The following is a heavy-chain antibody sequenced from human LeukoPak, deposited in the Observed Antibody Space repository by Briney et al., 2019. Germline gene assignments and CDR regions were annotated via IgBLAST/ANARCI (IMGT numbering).Heavy chain of an antibody. CDR3: ARAQMAAAGPFDY. CDR2: VYGGGNT. J-gene: IGHJ4*02. CDR1: GFTASSNY. Sequence: GGSLRLSCVASGFTASSNYMSWVRQAPGKGLEWVSVVYGGGNTYYADSVKGRFTVSRDNSRNTLYLQMNSLIAEDTAMYYCARAQMAAAGPFDYWGLGTLVTVSS. D-gene: IGHD6-13*01. V-gene: IGHV3-66*01.